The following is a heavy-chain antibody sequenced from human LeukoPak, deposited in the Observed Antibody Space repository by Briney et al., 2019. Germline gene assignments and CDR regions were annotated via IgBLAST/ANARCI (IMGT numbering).Heavy chain of an antibody. V-gene: IGHV4-59*01. CDR3: ARVADGY. CDR1: GGSITSYY. D-gene: IGHD5-24*01. Sequence: SETLSLTCSVSGGSITSYYWSWIRQPPGKGLEWLGYIYNSGTTNYNPSLKSRVIISVDTSKNQFFLRLTSVTAADTAVYYCARVADGYWGQGALVTVSS. CDR2: IYNSGTT. J-gene: IGHJ4*02.